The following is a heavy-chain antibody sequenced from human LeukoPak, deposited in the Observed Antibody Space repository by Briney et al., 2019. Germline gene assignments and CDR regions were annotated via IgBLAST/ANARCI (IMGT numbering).Heavy chain of an antibody. CDR3: ARVQLERSGEPFDY. V-gene: IGHV1-18*01. CDR2: ISSYDGNT. D-gene: IGHD1-1*01. Sequence: ASVKVSCKASGYTFSSDGISWVRQAPGQGLEWMGWISSYDGNTKYAEKLQGRVTMTTDTSTSTAYMELRSLRSDDTAVYYCARVQLERSGEPFDYWGQGTLVTVSS. J-gene: IGHJ4*02. CDR1: GYTFSSDG.